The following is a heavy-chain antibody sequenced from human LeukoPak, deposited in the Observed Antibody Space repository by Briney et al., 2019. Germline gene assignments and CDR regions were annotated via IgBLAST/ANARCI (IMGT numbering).Heavy chain of an antibody. V-gene: IGHV4-34*01. CDR3: ARGRRYDFWSGYSAPRDY. D-gene: IGHD3-3*01. CDR2: INHSGST. CDR1: GGSFSGYY. J-gene: IGHJ4*02. Sequence: PSETLSLTCAVYGGSFSGYYWSWIRQPPGKGLEWIGEINHSGSTNYNPSLKSRVTISVDTSKNQFSLKLSSVTAADTAVYYCARGRRYDFWSGYSAPRDYWGQGTLVTVSS.